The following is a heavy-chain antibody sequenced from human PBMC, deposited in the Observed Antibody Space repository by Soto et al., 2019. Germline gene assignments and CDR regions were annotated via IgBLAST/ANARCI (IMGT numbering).Heavy chain of an antibody. Sequence: HPGGSLRLSCAASGFTFSSYGMHWVRQAPGKGLEWVAVIWYDGSNKYYADSVKGRFTISRDNSKNTLYLQMNSLRAEDTAVYYCARDSSRFPPTDYYMDVWGKGTTVTVSS. J-gene: IGHJ6*03. CDR1: GFTFSSYG. CDR2: IWYDGSNK. D-gene: IGHD3-10*01. CDR3: ARDSSRFPPTDYYMDV. V-gene: IGHV3-33*08.